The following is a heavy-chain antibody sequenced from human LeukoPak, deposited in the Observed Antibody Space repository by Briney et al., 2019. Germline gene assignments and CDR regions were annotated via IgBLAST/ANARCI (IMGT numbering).Heavy chain of an antibody. J-gene: IGHJ4*02. CDR3: AKGGISTTGLDY. D-gene: IGHD1-1*01. CDR2: IDNSGGFT. Sequence: PGGSLRLSCAASGFTFTSSAMTWVRQAPGKGLEWVSSIDNSGGFTYYSHSVKGRFTISTDNSKNIRDTSTSTLYLQMNSLRADDTAVYYCAKGGISTTGLDYWGQGTLVTVSS. V-gene: IGHV3-23*01. CDR1: GFTFTSSA.